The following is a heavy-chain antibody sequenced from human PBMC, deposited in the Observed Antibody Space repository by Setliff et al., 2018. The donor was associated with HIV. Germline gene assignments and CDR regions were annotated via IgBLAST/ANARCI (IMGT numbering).Heavy chain of an antibody. Sequence: PGESLKISCKASGYSFSDYWIGWVRQMPGKGLEWMGVTYPGDSTTRYSPSLEGQVTISADRSINTAFLQWSSLEASDTAMYYCARRMWQQDSKFMYYFDYWGQGTLVTVSS. V-gene: IGHV5-51*01. D-gene: IGHD6-13*01. CDR3: ARRMWQQDSKFMYYFDY. CDR1: GYSFSDYW. J-gene: IGHJ4*02. CDR2: TYPGDSTT.